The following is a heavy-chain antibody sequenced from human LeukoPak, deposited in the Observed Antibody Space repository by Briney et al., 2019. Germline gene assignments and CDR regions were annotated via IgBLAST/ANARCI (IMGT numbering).Heavy chain of an antibody. D-gene: IGHD4-17*01. CDR2: ISEGVGNT. Sequence: GSPRLSCAASGFTFTNYAMTWVRQAPGKGLEWVSGISEGVGNTYYADSVKGRFTISRDHSKNTLYLQMNSLRAEDTALYYCAKREKGTTGRFFDYWGQGTLVTVSS. CDR1: GFTFTNYA. CDR3: AKREKGTTGRFFDY. J-gene: IGHJ4*02. V-gene: IGHV3-23*01.